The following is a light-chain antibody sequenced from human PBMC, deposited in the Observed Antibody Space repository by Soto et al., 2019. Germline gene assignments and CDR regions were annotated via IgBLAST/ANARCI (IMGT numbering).Light chain of an antibody. CDR2: GAS. CDR1: QSVSTN. V-gene: IGKV3-15*01. CDR3: KQRSHWPRT. J-gene: IGKJ1*01. Sequence: ERLMTLSPAPKCVAQGKRAALSCMASQSVSTNLAWYQQKPGQAPRLLIYGASTRATGIPARFSGSGSGTDFTLTISSLEPEDFALYYCKQRSHWPRTFGQGTKVDIK.